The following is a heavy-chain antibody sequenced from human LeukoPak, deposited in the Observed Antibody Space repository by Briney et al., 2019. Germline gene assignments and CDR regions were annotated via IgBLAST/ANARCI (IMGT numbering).Heavy chain of an antibody. CDR3: AREEYCSGGSCFFDP. J-gene: IGHJ5*02. D-gene: IGHD2-15*01. Sequence: PGGSLRLSCAASGFTFSSYAMSWVRQAPGKGLEWVSVISGSGGSTYYADSVKGRFTISRDNSKNTLYLQMNSLRAEDTAVYYCAREEYCSGGSCFFDPWGQGTLVTVSS. CDR2: ISGSGGST. V-gene: IGHV3-23*01. CDR1: GFTFSSYA.